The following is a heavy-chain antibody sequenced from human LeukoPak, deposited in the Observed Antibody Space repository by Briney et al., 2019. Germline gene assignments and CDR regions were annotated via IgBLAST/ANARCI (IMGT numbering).Heavy chain of an antibody. Sequence: GGSLRLSCAASGFIYSSYWMTWVRQAPGKGLEWVANIKQDGSEKYDVDSVKGRFTISRDNAQNSLYLQMNSLRAGDTAVYYCARVYRSSSGYCFDYWGQGTLVTVSS. CDR3: ARVYRSSSGYCFDY. V-gene: IGHV3-7*01. CDR1: GFIYSSYW. D-gene: IGHD6-6*01. J-gene: IGHJ4*02. CDR2: IKQDGSEK.